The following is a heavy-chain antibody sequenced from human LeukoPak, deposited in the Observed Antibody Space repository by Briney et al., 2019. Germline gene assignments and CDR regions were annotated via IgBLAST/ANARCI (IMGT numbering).Heavy chain of an antibody. D-gene: IGHD3-16*01. Sequence: GGSLRLSCAVSGFTFSANNMHWVRQAPGKGLEWVTFIEHAGSQRFYADSVKGRFTISRDNSKNALYLHINSLRPEDTAVYYCAKDGGGGTYSFDYWGQGGLVTVSS. CDR1: GFTFSANN. CDR3: AKDGGGGTYSFDY. J-gene: IGHJ4*02. V-gene: IGHV3-30*02. CDR2: IEHAGSQR.